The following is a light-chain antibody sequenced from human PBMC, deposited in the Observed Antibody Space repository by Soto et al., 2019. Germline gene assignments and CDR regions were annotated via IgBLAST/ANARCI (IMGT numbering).Light chain of an antibody. J-gene: IGLJ1*01. CDR3: SSYTSDSTYV. Sequence: QSVLPQPASVSGSPGQSITISCTGTSSDVGRYRYVSWYQQHPGKAPKLIIYEVNNRPSGVSFRFSGSKSGNTASLTISGLQAEDEAEYYCSSYTSDSTYVFGTRTKVSV. CDR2: EVN. CDR1: SSDVGRYRY. V-gene: IGLV2-14*01.